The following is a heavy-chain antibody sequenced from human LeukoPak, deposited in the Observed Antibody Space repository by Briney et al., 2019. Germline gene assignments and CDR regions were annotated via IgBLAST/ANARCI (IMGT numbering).Heavy chain of an antibody. V-gene: IGHV3-66*01. J-gene: IGHJ4*02. D-gene: IGHD3-3*01. CDR1: GFTVSGSY. CDR3: AKDPPYDFWSGSFDY. CDR2: LYSDGTT. Sequence: GGSLRLSCAASGFTVSGSYMSWVRQAPGKGLEWVSFLYSDGTTSYGDSVKGRFTISRDNTKNTVYLQLNSLRAEDTAVYYCAKDPPYDFWSGSFDYWGQGTLVTVSS.